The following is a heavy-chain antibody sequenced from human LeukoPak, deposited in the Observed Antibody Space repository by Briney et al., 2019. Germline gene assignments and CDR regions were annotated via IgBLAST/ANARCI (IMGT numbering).Heavy chain of an antibody. CDR1: GFTVSSNS. CDR2: IYSGST. Sequence: PGGSLRLSCTVSGFTVSSNSMSWVRQAPGKGLEWVSFIYSGSTHYSDSVKGRFTISRDNSKNTLYLQMNSLRAEDTAVYYCAKVGTKARFWGSSAREYYFDYWGQGTLVTVSS. V-gene: IGHV3-66*03. CDR3: AKVGTKARFWGSSAREYYFDY. D-gene: IGHD3-16*01. J-gene: IGHJ4*02.